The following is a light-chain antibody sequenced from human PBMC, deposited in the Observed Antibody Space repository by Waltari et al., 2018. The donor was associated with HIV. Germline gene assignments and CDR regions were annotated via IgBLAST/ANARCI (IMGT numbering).Light chain of an antibody. CDR1: KSVLYGSNNKSY. CDR2: WAS. V-gene: IGKV4-1*01. CDR3: QPYFGIPLT. J-gene: IGKJ1*01. Sequence: DIVMTQSPDSLAVSLGERATINCQSSKSVLYGSNNKSYLAWYQQKPGQPPKALISWASTRDSGAPARFSGSGSGTAFTLTISCLTADDVAVYYCQPYFGIPLTFGLGPTVELK.